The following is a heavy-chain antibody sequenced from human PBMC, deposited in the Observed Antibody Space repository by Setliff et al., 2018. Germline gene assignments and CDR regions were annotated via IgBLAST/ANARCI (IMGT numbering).Heavy chain of an antibody. CDR1: GFTFTSSA. CDR3: AGPGFGEIDHDAFDI. J-gene: IGHJ3*02. D-gene: IGHD3-10*01. Sequence: GASVKVSCKASGFTFTSSAVQWVRQARGQRLEWIGWIVVGSGNTHYAQKFPGRVTLTRDTSASTTYMELRSLRSEDTAVYYCAGPGFGEIDHDAFDIWGQGTMVTVSS. V-gene: IGHV1-58*01. CDR2: IVVGSGNT.